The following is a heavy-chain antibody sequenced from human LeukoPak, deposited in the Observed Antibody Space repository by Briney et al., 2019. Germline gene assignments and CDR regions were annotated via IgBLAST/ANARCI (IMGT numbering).Heavy chain of an antibody. D-gene: IGHD6-19*01. CDR1: GFTFSSYA. V-gene: IGHV3-23*01. J-gene: IGHJ4*02. CDR2: ISGSGGST. CDR3: AKQWLLRGGYYFDY. Sequence: PLGSLRLSCAASGFTFSSYAMSWVRQAPGKGLEWISAISGSGGSTYYADSVKGRFTISRDNSTNTLYLQMSSLRAEDTAVYYCAKQWLLRGGYYFDYWGQGTLVTVSS.